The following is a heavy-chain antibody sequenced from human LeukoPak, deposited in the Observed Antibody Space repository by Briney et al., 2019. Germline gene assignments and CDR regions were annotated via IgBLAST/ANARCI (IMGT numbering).Heavy chain of an antibody. CDR2: ISYDGSNK. J-gene: IGHJ5*02. CDR3: ARDRSSMSTVITTGKAGFDP. D-gene: IGHD3-16*01. CDR1: GFTFSSYG. V-gene: IGHV3-30*03. Sequence: GGSLRLSCAASGFTFSSYGMHWVRQAPGKGLEWVAVISYDGSNKYYADSVKGRFTISRDNSKNTLNLQMNSLRAEDTAVYYCARDRSSMSTVITTGKAGFDPWGQGTLVTVSS.